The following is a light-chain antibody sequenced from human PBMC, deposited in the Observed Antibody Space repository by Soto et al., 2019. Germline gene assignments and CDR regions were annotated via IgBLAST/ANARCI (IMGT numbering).Light chain of an antibody. V-gene: IGLV2-14*01. CDR3: SSYTSSSTSVI. CDR1: SSDVGGYNY. J-gene: IGLJ2*01. Sequence: QSALTQPASVSGSPGQSITISCTGTSSDVGGYNYVSWYQQHPGKAPKLMIYDVSNRPSGVSNRFSGSKSGNTASLTISGLQAEDEAYYYCSSYTSSSTSVIFGGGTQLTVL. CDR2: DVS.